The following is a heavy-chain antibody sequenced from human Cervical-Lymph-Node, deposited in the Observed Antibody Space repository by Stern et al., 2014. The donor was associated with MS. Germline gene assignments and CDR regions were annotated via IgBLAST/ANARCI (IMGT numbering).Heavy chain of an antibody. CDR1: GGSISRSSYY. D-gene: IGHD1-1*01. Sequence: QVQLQESGPGLVKPSETLSLTCTVSGGSISRSSYYWGWVRQPPGKGLEWIASIDYSGTITYSPYLKSRVSMSADTSNNQFSLSLNSVTVADTAVYYCARRYGTGLDYWGQGTLVTVSS. J-gene: IGHJ4*02. CDR2: IDYSGTI. V-gene: IGHV4-39*01. CDR3: ARRYGTGLDY.